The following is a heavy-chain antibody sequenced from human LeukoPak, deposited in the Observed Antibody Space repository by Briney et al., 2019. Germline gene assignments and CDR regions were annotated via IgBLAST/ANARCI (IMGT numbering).Heavy chain of an antibody. CDR1: GFIFSNYW. D-gene: IGHD1-26*01. Sequence: TGGSLRLSCAASGFIFSNYWMSWVRQAPGKGLEWVANIKQDGSEKYYVDSVKGRFTISRDNAKNSLYLQMNSLRAEDTAVYYCARAPHSGSYYGDYWGQGTLVTVSS. J-gene: IGHJ4*02. V-gene: IGHV3-7*01. CDR3: ARAPHSGSYYGDY. CDR2: IKQDGSEK.